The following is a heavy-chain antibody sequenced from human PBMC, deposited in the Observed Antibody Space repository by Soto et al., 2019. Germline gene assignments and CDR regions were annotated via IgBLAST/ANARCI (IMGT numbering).Heavy chain of an antibody. D-gene: IGHD2-8*02. CDR2: IYSDGNT. CDR3: AKREYCPSASCFGY. Sequence: EVQLVESGGALVQPGGSLRLSCAASGFTVSISYMTWVRQVPGKGLEWDSIIYSDGNTYYADSVKGRFTISRDNSKNTLYLQMSSLSVEDTAVYYCAKREYCPSASCFGYWGQGTLVTVSS. J-gene: IGHJ4*02. CDR1: GFTVSISY. V-gene: IGHV3-66*01.